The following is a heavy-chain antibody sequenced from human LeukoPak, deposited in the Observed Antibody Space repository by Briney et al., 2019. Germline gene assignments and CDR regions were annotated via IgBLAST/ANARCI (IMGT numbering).Heavy chain of an antibody. CDR2: ISAYNGNT. CDR3: ARADCSSTSCYEFDY. V-gene: IGHV1-18*01. CDR1: GYTFTSYG. D-gene: IGHD2-2*01. Sequence: ASVKVSCKASGYTFTSYGISWVRQAPGQGLEWMGWISAYNGNTNYAQKLQGRVTMTTDTSTSTAYMELWSLRSDDTAVYYCARADCSSTSCYEFDYWGQGTLVTVSS. J-gene: IGHJ4*02.